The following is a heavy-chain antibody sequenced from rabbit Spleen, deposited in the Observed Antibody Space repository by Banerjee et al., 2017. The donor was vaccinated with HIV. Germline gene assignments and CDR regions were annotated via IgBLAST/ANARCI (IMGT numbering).Heavy chain of an antibody. D-gene: IGHD4-1*01. CDR3: ARDLDGVIGWNFGW. Sequence: QSLEESGGDLVKPGASLTLTCTASGFSFSISDWIYWVRQAPGKGLEWIGYIDPIFGTTYYASWAKGRFTISKTSSTTVTLQMTSLTAADTATYFCARDLDGVIGWNFGWWGPGTLVTVS. CDR2: IDPIFGTT. J-gene: IGHJ4*01. CDR1: GFSFSISDW. V-gene: IGHV1S40*01.